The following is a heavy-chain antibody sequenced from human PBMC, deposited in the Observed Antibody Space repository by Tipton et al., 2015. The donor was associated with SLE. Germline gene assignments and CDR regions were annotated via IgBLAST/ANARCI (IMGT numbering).Heavy chain of an antibody. D-gene: IGHD4-17*01. CDR2: ISSSSNYI. Sequence: SLRLSCAASGFTFSSYSMNWVRQAPGKGLVWVSSISSSSNYIYYADSVKGRFTISRDNAKNSLYLQMNSLRAEDTGVYYCARDMTMETTGYWGQGTLVTVSS. V-gene: IGHV3-21*01. CDR1: GFTFSSYS. J-gene: IGHJ4*02. CDR3: ARDMTMETTGY.